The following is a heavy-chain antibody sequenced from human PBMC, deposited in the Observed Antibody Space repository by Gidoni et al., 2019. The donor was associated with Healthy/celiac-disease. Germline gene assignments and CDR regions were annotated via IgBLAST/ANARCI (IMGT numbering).Heavy chain of an antibody. V-gene: IGHV3-11*01. CDR1: GFTFSDYY. CDR2: ISSSGSTI. D-gene: IGHD3-10*01. Sequence: QVQLVESGGGLVKPGGSLRLSCAASGFTFSDYYMSWIRQAPGKGLELVSYISSSGSTIYYADSVKGRFTISRDNAKNSLYLQMNSLRAEDTAVYYCARDLTTKVSSSYYYGIDVWGQGTTVTVSS. J-gene: IGHJ6*02. CDR3: ARDLTTKVSSSYYYGIDV.